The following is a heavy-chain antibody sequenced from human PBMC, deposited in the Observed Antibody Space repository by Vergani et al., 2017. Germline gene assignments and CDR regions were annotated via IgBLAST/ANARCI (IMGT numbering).Heavy chain of an antibody. CDR1: DSSIMTNPY. Sequence: QVQLQESGPGLVKPSETLTLTCDVSDSSIMTNPYWGWFRQSPGKGLEWIGCIHHSGDTHYNSSLKSRVSISIVSSSKFSLRLTSVTAADTAVYYCASKRGACRAAYCHSYDFWGPGTLVGVSS. CDR3: ASKRGACRAAYCHSYDF. J-gene: IGHJ4*02. CDR2: IHHSGDT. D-gene: IGHD2-15*01. V-gene: IGHV4-38-2*01.